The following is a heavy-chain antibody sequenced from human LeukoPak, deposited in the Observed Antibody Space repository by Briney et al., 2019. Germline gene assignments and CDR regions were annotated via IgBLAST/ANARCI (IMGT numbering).Heavy chain of an antibody. V-gene: IGHV1-69*04. J-gene: IGHJ4*02. CDR1: GGTFSSYA. CDR3: ARGPRGYYFDY. Sequence: SVEVSCKASGGTFSSYAISWVRQAPGQGLEWMGRIIPIFGIANYAQKFQGRVTITADKSTSTAYMELSSLRSEDTAVYYCARGPRGYYFDYWGQGTLVTVSS. CDR2: IIPIFGIA.